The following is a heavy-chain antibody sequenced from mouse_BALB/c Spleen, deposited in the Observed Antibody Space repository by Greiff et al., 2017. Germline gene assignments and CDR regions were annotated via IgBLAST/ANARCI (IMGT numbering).Heavy chain of an antibody. CDR3: ARDITTVVATGDY. D-gene: IGHD1-1*01. CDR1: GFTFTDYY. Sequence: EVKLVESGGGLVQPGGSLRLSCATSGFTFTDYYMSWVRQPPGKALEWLGFIRNKANGYTTEYSASVKGRFTISRDNSQSILYLQMNTLRAEDSATYYCARDITTVVATGDYWGQGTSVTVSS. CDR2: IRNKANGYTT. J-gene: IGHJ4*01. V-gene: IGHV7-3*02.